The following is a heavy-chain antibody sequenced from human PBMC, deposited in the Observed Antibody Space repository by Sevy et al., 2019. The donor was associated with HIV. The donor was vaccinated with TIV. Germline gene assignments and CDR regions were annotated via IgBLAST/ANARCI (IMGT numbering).Heavy chain of an antibody. V-gene: IGHV4-31*03. CDR1: GGSISSGGYS. CDR3: AREMEGSGTYGMDV. Sequence: SETLSLTCTVSGGSISSGGYSWSWIRQHPGKGLEWIGYIYYSGSPYYNPSLTSRVTISVDTSKNQFSLKLTSVTAADTAVYYCAREMEGSGTYGMDVWGQGTTVTVSS. J-gene: IGHJ6*02. CDR2: IYYSGSP. D-gene: IGHD3-10*01.